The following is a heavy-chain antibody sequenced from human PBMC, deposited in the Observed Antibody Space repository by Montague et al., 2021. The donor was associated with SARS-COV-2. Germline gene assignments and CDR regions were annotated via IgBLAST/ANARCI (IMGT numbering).Heavy chain of an antibody. Sequence: RLSCAASGFTFSSYSMNWVRQAPGKGLEWVSSISSSSSYIYYADSVKGRFTISRDNAKNSLYLQMNSLRAEDTAVYYCASDRGELHAADYWGQGTLVTVSS. CDR3: ASDRGELHAADY. CDR1: GFTFSSYS. J-gene: IGHJ4*02. V-gene: IGHV3-21*01. D-gene: IGHD1-26*01. CDR2: ISSSSSYI.